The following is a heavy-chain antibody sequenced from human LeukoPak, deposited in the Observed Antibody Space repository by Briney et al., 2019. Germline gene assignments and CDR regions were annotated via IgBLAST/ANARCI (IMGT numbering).Heavy chain of an antibody. V-gene: IGHV4-34*01. Sequence: SETLSLTCSVSGGSITNFYWSWIRQPPGKGLELSGEINHSGSTNYNPSLKSRVTVSVDTSKNQFSLKLSSVTAADTAVYYCARRVLRYFDWLDYWGQGTLVTVSS. D-gene: IGHD3-9*01. CDR1: GGSITNFY. J-gene: IGHJ4*02. CDR2: INHSGST. CDR3: ARRVLRYFDWLDY.